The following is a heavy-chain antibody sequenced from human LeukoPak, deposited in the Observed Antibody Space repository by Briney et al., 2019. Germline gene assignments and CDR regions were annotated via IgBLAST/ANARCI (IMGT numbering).Heavy chain of an antibody. CDR3: ARDVPLGGGNWFDP. D-gene: IGHD3-16*01. V-gene: IGHV1-69*04. J-gene: IGHJ5*02. Sequence: ASVKVSCKASGGTFSSYAISWVRQAPGQGLEWMGRIIPILGIANYAQKFQGRVTITADKSTSTAYMELSSLRSEDTAVYYCARDVPLGGGNWFDPWGQGTLVTVSS. CDR2: IIPILGIA. CDR1: GGTFSSYA.